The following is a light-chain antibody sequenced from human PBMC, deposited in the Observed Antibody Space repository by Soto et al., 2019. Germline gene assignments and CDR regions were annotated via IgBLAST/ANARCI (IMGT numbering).Light chain of an antibody. CDR1: QSVAGN. Sequence: EIVMTQSPATLSVSLGERATLSCRASQSVAGNLAWYQQNPGQAPRLLIYGASTRATGIPTRFSGGGSGTEFTLTISSLQSEDFVIYYCQQYNKWPLTFGGGTKVEIK. V-gene: IGKV3-15*01. CDR2: GAS. CDR3: QQYNKWPLT. J-gene: IGKJ4*01.